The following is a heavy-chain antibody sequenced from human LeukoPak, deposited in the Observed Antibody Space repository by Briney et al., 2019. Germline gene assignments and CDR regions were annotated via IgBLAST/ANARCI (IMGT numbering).Heavy chain of an antibody. CDR3: ARDCSGGSCYSGYYYYYMDV. V-gene: IGHV4-4*07. CDR2: IYSSGST. D-gene: IGHD2-15*01. J-gene: IGHJ6*03. Sequence: PSETLSLTCTVSGGSISSYYWSWIRQPAGKGLEWIGRIYSSGSTNHNPSLKSRVTISVDKSKNQFSLKLSSVTAADTAVYYCARDCSGGSCYSGYYYYYMDVWGKGTTVTVSS. CDR1: GGSISSYY.